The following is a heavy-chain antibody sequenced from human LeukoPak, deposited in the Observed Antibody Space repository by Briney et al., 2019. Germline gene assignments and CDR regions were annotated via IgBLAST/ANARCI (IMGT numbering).Heavy chain of an antibody. CDR1: GFTFSSYW. CDR3: ARDRGSYGHYYFDY. Sequence: PGGSLRLSCAASGFTFSSYWMSWVRQAPGKGLEWVANIKQDGSEKYYVDSVKGRFTISRDNAKNSLYLQMNSLRAEDTAVYYCARDRGSYGHYYFDYWGQGTLVTVSS. D-gene: IGHD1-26*01. V-gene: IGHV3-7*03. CDR2: IKQDGSEK. J-gene: IGHJ4*02.